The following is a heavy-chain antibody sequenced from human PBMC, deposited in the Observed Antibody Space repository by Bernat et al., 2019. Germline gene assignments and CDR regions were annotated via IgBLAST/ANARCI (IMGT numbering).Heavy chain of an antibody. D-gene: IGHD3-10*01. CDR1: GFTFGDYA. Sequence: EVQLVESGGGLVQPGRSLRLSCTASGFTFGDYAMSWVRRAPGKGLEWVGFIRSKAYGGTTEYAASVKGRFTISRDDSKSIAYLQMNSLKTEDTAVYYCTRVRWGVDKKYYFDYWGQGTLVTVSS. J-gene: IGHJ4*02. CDR2: IRSKAYGGTT. V-gene: IGHV3-49*04. CDR3: TRVRWGVDKKYYFDY.